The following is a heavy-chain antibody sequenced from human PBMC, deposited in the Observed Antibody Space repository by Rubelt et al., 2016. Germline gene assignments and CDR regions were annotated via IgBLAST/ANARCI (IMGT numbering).Heavy chain of an antibody. CDR2: INPNSGGT. V-gene: IGHV1-2*02. D-gene: IGHD3-22*01. CDR1: GYTFTGYY. Sequence: QVQLVQSGAEVKKPGASVKVSCKASGYTFTGYYMHWVRQAPGQGLEWMGWINPNSGGTNYAQKIQGRVTTTRDTSISTAYMVLRRLRSAETAVYYCARFAIGGHSSGYLFDYWGQGTLVTVSS. J-gene: IGHJ4*02. CDR3: ARFAIGGHSSGYLFDY.